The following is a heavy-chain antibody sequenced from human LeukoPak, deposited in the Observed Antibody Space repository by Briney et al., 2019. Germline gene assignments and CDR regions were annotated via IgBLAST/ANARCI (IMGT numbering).Heavy chain of an antibody. CDR3: ARFATSTVTTFTYYYYGMDV. J-gene: IGHJ6*02. D-gene: IGHD4-17*01. CDR1: GFTFSDYY. CDR2: ISSSVSTI. Sequence: PGGSLRLSCAASGFTFSDYYMSWIRQAPGKGLECVSYISSSVSTIYYADSVKGRFTISRDNAKNSLYLQMNSLRAEDTAVYYCARFATSTVTTFTYYYYGMDVWGQGTTVTVSS. V-gene: IGHV3-11*01.